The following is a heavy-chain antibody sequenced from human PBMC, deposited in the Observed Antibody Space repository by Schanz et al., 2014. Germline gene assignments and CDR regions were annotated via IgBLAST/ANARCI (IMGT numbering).Heavy chain of an antibody. V-gene: IGHV1-18*01. J-gene: IGHJ6*03. CDR1: GYTFTDYG. CDR3: ARLGTGMAVAGSVIDSYYYYMDV. D-gene: IGHD6-19*01. Sequence: QVQVVQSGAEVKKPGASVKVSCKASGYTFTDYGVIWVRQAPGQGLEWLGWISGSNGNTNYAQKLQGRVTMTTDTSTSTAYMELSSLRSEDTAVYYCARLGTGMAVAGSVIDSYYYYMDVWGEGTTVTVSS. CDR2: ISGSNGNT.